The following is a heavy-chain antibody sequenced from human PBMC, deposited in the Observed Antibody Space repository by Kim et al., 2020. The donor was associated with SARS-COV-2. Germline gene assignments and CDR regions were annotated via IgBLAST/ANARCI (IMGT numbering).Heavy chain of an antibody. CDR2: ISYDGSNK. CDR1: GFTFSSYG. Sequence: GGSLRLSCAASGFTFSSYGMHWVRQAPGKGLEWVAVISYDGSNKYYADSVKGRFTISRDNSKNTLYLQMNSLRAEDTAVYYCARDLRRYYDSCGYTPWGQGTLVTVSS. CDR3: ARDLRRYYDSCGYTP. V-gene: IGHV3-33*05. J-gene: IGHJ5*02. D-gene: IGHD3-22*01.